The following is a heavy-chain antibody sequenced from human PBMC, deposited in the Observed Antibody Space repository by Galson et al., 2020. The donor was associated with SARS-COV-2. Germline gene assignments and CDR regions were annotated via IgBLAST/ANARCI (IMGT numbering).Heavy chain of an antibody. CDR1: GDSFSSYY. J-gene: IGHJ3*01. V-gene: IGHV4-59*01. CDR2: IFYSGDT. Sequence: SETLSLTCTVSGDSFSSYYWNWIRQNPGKGLEWIGKIFYSGDTKYSPSLKSRVTLAIDTSNSQFSLRLNSVTAADTAMYYCARRAGSSDVCDLWGQGTMVTVSS. CDR3: ARRAGSSDVCDL. D-gene: IGHD6-6*01.